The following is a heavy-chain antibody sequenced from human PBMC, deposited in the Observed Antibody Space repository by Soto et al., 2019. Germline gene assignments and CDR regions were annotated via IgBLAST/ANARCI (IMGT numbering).Heavy chain of an antibody. J-gene: IGHJ6*02. CDR1: GFTFSSYA. Sequence: EVQLLESGGGLVQPGGSLRLSCAASGFTFSSYAMSWVRQAPGKGLEWVSAISGSGGSTYYADSVKGRFTISRDNSKNTLYLQMNSLRAEDTAVYYCAKDLGYYYDSSGYYRYYYYYGMDVWGQGTTVTVSS. CDR3: AKDLGYYYDSSGYYRYYYYYGMDV. D-gene: IGHD3-22*01. V-gene: IGHV3-23*01. CDR2: ISGSGGST.